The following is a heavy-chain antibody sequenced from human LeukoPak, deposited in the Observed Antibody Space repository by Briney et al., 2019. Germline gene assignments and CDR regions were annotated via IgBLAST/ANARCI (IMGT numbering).Heavy chain of an antibody. CDR2: IKRKSDGETT. V-gene: IGHV3-15*01. CDR1: GFGFSYAW. CDR3: TTAPSGYAYMNGWHLDY. J-gene: IGHJ4*02. D-gene: IGHD5-18*01. Sequence: PGGSLRLSCAVSGFGFSYAWMSWVRQAPGKGPEWIGRIKRKSDGETTDYAAPVKGRFTISRDDSKNTLFLQMNSLKPEDTVFYYCTTAPSGYAYMNGWHLDYWGQGALVTVSS.